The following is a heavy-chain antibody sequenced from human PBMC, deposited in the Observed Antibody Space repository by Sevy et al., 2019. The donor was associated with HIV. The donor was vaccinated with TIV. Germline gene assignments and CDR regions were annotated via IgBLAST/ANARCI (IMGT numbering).Heavy chain of an antibody. CDR2: IIPILGIA. CDR1: GGTFSSYA. D-gene: IGHD5-18*01. CDR3: ARGKGYSYGLYYYYGMDV. J-gene: IGHJ6*02. V-gene: IGHV1-69*04. Sequence: ASVKVSCKASGGTFSSYAISWVRQAPGQGLEWMGRIIPILGIANYAQKFQGRVTITAEKSTSTANMELSSLRSEDTAVYYCARGKGYSYGLYYYYGMDVWGQGTTVTVSS.